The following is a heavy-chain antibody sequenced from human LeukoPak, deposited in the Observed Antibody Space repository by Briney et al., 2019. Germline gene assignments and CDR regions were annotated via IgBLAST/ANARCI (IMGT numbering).Heavy chain of an antibody. CDR1: GFTFSSYG. V-gene: IGHV3-30*18. CDR2: ISYDGSNK. J-gene: IGHJ4*02. D-gene: IGHD6-19*01. CDR3: AKDATPVAEYYFDY. Sequence: GRSLRLSCAASGFTFSSYGMHWVRQAPGKGLEWVAVISYDGSNKYYADSVKGRFTLSRDNSKNTLYLQMNSLRAEDTAVYYCAKDATPVAEYYFDYWGQGTLVTVSS.